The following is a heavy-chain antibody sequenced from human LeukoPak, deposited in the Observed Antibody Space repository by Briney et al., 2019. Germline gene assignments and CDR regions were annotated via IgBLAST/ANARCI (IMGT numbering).Heavy chain of an antibody. J-gene: IGHJ6*02. CDR1: GFTFSSYA. CDR3: AKAPTKAPLNGMDV. V-gene: IGHV3-23*01. D-gene: IGHD2-2*01. CDR2: ISGSGGST. Sequence: TGGSLRLSCAASGFTFSSYAMSWVRQTPGQGLEWVSAISGSGGSTYYADSVKGRFTISRDNSKNTLYLQMNSLRAEDTAVYYCAKAPTKAPLNGMDVWGQGTTVTVSS.